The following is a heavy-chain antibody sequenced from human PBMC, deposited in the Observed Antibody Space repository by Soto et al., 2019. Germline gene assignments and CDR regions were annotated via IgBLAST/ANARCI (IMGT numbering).Heavy chain of an antibody. CDR3: ATVFGELFYYFDY. D-gene: IGHD3-10*01. CDR1: GYTLTELS. V-gene: IGHV1-24*01. Sequence: GASVKVSCKVSGYTLTELSMHWVRQSPGKGLEWMGGFDPEDGETIYAQKFQGRVTMTEDTSTDTAYMELSSLRSEDTAVYYCATVFGELFYYFDYWGQGTLVTVSS. CDR2: FDPEDGET. J-gene: IGHJ4*02.